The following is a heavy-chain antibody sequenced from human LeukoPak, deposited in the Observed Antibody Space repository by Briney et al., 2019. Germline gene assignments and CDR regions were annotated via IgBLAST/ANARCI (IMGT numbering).Heavy chain of an antibody. CDR2: IYYSGST. J-gene: IGHJ4*02. V-gene: IGHV4-39*01. D-gene: IGHD3-16*01. CDR1: GGSISSSSYY. CDR3: ARLGSHEVYYFDY. Sequence: SETLSLTCXVSGGSISSSSYYWGWIRQPPGKGLEWIGSIYYSGSTYYNPSLKSRVTISVDTSKNQFSLKLSSVTAADTAVYYCARLGSHEVYYFDYWGQGTLVTVSS.